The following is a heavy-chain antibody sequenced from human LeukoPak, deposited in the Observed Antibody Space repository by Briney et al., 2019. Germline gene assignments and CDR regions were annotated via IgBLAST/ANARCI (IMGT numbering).Heavy chain of an antibody. V-gene: IGHV3-30*04. CDR3: ARGDYYDTSGYPPRDY. Sequence: GGPLRLSCAASGFMFNKYAMHWVRQAPGKGLEWVAFISYDGSTEYYADSVKGRFTISRDSSENTLYLQMDSLGPDDTSLYYCARGDYYDTSGYPPRDYWGQGTLVTVST. D-gene: IGHD3-22*01. CDR2: ISYDGSTE. CDR1: GFMFNKYA. J-gene: IGHJ4*02.